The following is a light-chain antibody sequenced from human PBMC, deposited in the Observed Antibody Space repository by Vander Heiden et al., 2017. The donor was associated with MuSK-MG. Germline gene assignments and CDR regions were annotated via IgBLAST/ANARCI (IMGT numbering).Light chain of an antibody. V-gene: IGKV3-20*01. J-gene: IGKJ1*01. CDR3: HQFGSSPPWT. CDR2: ATS. CDR1: QSIRSNS. Sequence: VLTQSPGTLSLSPGDGATLSCRASQSIRSNSLAWYQQKPGQAPRLLIYATSSRSADIPDRFSGSGSGTDFTLTISRLEPEDFAVYYCHQFGSSPPWTFGQGTRVEVK.